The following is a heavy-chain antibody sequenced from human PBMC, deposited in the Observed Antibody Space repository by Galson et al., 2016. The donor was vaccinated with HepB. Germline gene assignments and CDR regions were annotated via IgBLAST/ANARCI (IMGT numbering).Heavy chain of an antibody. J-gene: IGHJ4*02. Sequence: SLRLSCAASGLTFTGYAIHWVRQAPGKGLEWVAVILYDGSNKYYADSVKGRFTISRDDSKNTLYLQMDSLRPEDTAVYYCARVGFGRSYGQGFDYWGQGTLVTVSS. V-gene: IGHV3-30*04. CDR3: ARVGFGRSYGQGFDY. D-gene: IGHD3-16*01. CDR2: ILYDGSNK. CDR1: GLTFTGYA.